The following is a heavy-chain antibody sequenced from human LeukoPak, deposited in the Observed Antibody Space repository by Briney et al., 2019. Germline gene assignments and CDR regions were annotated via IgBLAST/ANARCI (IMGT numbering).Heavy chain of an antibody. D-gene: IGHD5-24*01. Sequence: PGGSLRLSCAASGFTFSSYWMHWVRHAPGKGLVWVSRINSDGRSTSYADSVKGRFTISRDNAKNTLYLQMNSLRAEDTAVYYCARAGLIDGYNLFGYWGQGTLVTVSS. V-gene: IGHV3-74*01. CDR2: INSDGRST. CDR3: ARAGLIDGYNLFGY. CDR1: GFTFSSYW. J-gene: IGHJ4*02.